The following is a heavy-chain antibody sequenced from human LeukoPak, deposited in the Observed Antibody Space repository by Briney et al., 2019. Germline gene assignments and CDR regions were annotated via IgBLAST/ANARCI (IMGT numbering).Heavy chain of an antibody. CDR3: ARDQSSVWYGLSYNWFDP. CDR1: GFTFSIHW. V-gene: IGHV3-7*03. CDR2: IKRDGSER. Sequence: GPSLRLSCAASGFTFSIHWMSWARQPPGKGREWVANIKRDGSERYYVDSVKGRFTISRDNAKHSLYLQMNSLGAEDTAVYYCARDQSSVWYGLSYNWFDPWGQGTLVTVSS. D-gene: IGHD6-19*01. J-gene: IGHJ5*02.